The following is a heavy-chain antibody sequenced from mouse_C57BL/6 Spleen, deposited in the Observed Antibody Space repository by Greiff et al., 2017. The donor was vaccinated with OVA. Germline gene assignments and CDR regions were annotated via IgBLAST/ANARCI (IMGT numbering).Heavy chain of an antibody. CDR3: AKNEGYYYGSSYAMDY. Sequence: QVQLQQSGPGLVQPSQSLSITCTVSGFSLTSYGVPWVRQSPGKGLEWLGVICRGGSTDYNAAFMSRLSITKDNSTSQVFFKMNRLQADDTAIYYCAKNEGYYYGSSYAMDYWGQGTSVTVSS. J-gene: IGHJ4*01. V-gene: IGHV2-5*01. CDR1: GFSLTSYG. CDR2: ICRGGST. D-gene: IGHD1-1*01.